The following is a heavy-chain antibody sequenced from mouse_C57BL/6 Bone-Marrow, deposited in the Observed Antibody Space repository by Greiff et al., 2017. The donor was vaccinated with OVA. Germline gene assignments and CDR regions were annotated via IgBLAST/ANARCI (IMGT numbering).Heavy chain of an antibody. CDR1: GYTFTSYW. V-gene: IGHV1-69*01. D-gene: IGHD1-1*01. Sequence: QVQLQQPGAELVMPGASVKLSCKASGYTFTSYWMHWVKQRPGQGLEWIGEIDPSDSYTNYNQKFKGKSTLTVDKSTSTAYMQLSSLTSEDSAVYYCARGGTVNFDYWGQGTTLTVSS. CDR2: IDPSDSYT. CDR3: ARGGTVNFDY. J-gene: IGHJ2*01.